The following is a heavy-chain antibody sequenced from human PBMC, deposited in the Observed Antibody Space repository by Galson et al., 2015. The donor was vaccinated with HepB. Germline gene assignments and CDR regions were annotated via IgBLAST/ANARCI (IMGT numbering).Heavy chain of an antibody. CDR2: ISGTGDKT. CDR3: AKGHRQGAGRLYFYYYYYMDG. Sequence: SLRLSCAASGFRLSSYGMNWIRQTPGKGLEWVSAISGTGDKTYTADSVKGRFTISRDNSRNTVYLQMNNLRGEDTAIYYCAKGHRQGAGRLYFYYYYYMDGWGKGTTVTVSS. V-gene: IGHV3-23*01. D-gene: IGHD3-10*01. J-gene: IGHJ6*03. CDR1: GFRLSSYG.